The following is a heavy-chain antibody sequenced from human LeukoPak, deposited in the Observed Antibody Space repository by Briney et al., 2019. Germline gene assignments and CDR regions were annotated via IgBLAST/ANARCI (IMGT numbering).Heavy chain of an antibody. Sequence: PGGSLRLSCAASGFTFSSYAMHWVRQAPGKGLEYVSAISSNGGSTYYANSVKGRFTISRDNSKNTPYLQMGSLRAEDMAVYYCARGHDFWSGGDYYYGMDVWGQGTTVTVSS. J-gene: IGHJ6*02. CDR3: ARGHDFWSGGDYYYGMDV. V-gene: IGHV3-64*01. CDR2: ISSNGGST. D-gene: IGHD3-3*01. CDR1: GFTFSSYA.